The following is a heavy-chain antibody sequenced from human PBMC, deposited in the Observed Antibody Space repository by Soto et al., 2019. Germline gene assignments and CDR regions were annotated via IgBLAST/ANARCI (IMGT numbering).Heavy chain of an antibody. D-gene: IGHD2-15*01. Sequence: GGSLRLSCAASGFTFSTYVMHWVRQAPGKGLEFVSVISSNGGSTYYANSVKGRFTVSRDNSKNTLYLEMGSLRAEDMAVYYCARGGYCSGGSCYSHLRPWYSDLWGRGTQVTVSS. CDR1: GFTFSTYV. CDR3: ARGGYCSGGSCYSHLRPWYSDL. V-gene: IGHV3-64*01. CDR2: ISSNGGST. J-gene: IGHJ2*01.